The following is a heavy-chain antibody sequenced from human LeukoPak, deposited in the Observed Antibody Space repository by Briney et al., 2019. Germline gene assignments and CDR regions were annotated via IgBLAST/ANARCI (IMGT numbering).Heavy chain of an antibody. CDR3: ARSDAGKYY. V-gene: IGHV3-21*01. CDR1: GFTFSSYT. Sequence: GGSLRLSCVASGFTFSSYTMNWVRQAPGKGLEWVSSISSSSSCKYYTDSVKGRFTISRDNAKNSLYLQMNSLRAEDTAVYYCARSDAGKYYWGQGTMLAVSS. CDR2: ISSSSSCK. J-gene: IGHJ4*02. D-gene: IGHD1-1*01.